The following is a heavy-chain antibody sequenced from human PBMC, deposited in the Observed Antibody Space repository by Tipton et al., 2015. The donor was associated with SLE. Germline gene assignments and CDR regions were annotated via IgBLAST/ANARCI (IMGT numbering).Heavy chain of an antibody. CDR1: GFTFGDYA. CDR2: VNSDGSST. J-gene: IGHJ6*03. V-gene: IGHV3-74*01. CDR3: AREYPGYFYYMDV. D-gene: IGHD2-2*01. Sequence: GSLRLSCAASGFTFGDYAMHWVRQVPGKGLVWVSRVNSDGSSTSYADSVKGRFTISRDNAKNTLYLQMNGLRAEDTAVYSCAREYPGYFYYMDVWGKGTAVTVSS.